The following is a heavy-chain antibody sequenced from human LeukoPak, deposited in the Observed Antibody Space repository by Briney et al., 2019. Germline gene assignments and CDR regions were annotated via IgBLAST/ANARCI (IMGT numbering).Heavy chain of an antibody. CDR1: GFTFSSYS. V-gene: IGHV3-13*01. J-gene: IGHJ6*02. CDR2: IGTAGDT. Sequence: GGSLRLSCAASGFTFSSYSMNWVRQAPGKGLEWVSAIGTAGDTYYPGSVKGRFTISRENAKNSLYLQMNSLRAGDTAVYYCARALLIVPGPYYHYTMDVWGQGTTVTVSS. D-gene: IGHD2-8*01. CDR3: ARALLIVPGPYYHYTMDV.